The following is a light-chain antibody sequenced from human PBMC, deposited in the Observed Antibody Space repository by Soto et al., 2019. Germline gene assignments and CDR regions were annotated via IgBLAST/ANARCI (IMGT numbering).Light chain of an antibody. CDR3: CSYAGSYTSVI. Sequence: QSVLTQPRSVSGSPGQSITISCTGTSNDVGGYNYVSWYQQHPGKAPKLLIYDVNKRPSRVPDRFSGSKSGNTASLTISGLQAEDEADYHCCSYAGSYTSVIFGRGTKVTVL. CDR1: SNDVGGYNY. J-gene: IGLJ2*01. V-gene: IGLV2-11*01. CDR2: DVN.